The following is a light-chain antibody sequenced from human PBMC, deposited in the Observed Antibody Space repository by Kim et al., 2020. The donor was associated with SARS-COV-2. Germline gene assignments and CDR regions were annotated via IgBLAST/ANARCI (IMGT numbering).Light chain of an antibody. CDR1: SLRSSY. CDR2: GKN. CDR3: NSRDSSGNVV. V-gene: IGLV3-19*01. J-gene: IGLJ2*01. Sequence: VALGQTVRITCQGDSLRSSYASWYQQKPGQAPVLVIYGKNNRPSGIPDRFSGSSSGNTASLTITGAQAEDEADYYCNSRDSSGNVVFGGGTQLTVL.